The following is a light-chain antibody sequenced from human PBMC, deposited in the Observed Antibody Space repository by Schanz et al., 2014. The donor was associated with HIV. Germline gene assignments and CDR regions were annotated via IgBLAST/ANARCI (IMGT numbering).Light chain of an antibody. CDR3: QQYGSSPPFT. V-gene: IGKV3-20*01. J-gene: IGKJ3*01. CDR2: GAS. Sequence: EIVLTQSPATLSLSPGDRATLSCRASKSVSSNYFAWYQQKPGQAPRLLIYGASNRAAGIPDRFSGGVSGTDFTLTISRVEPEDFAVYYCQQYGSSPPFTFGPGTKVDIK. CDR1: KSVSSNY.